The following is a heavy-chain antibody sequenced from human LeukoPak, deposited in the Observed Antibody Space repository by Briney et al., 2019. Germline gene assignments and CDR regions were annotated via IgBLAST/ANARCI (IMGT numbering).Heavy chain of an antibody. D-gene: IGHD3-10*01. CDR1: GFTFSSYG. CDR2: IRYDGSNK. CDR3: AKDEDLWFGERPMGHLDY. V-gene: IGHV3-30*02. J-gene: IGHJ4*02. Sequence: GGSLRLSCAASGFTFSSYGMHWVRQAPGKGLEWVAFIRYDGSNKYYADSVKGRFTISRDNSKNMLYLQMNSLRAEDTAVYYCAKDEDLWFGERPMGHLDYWGQGTLVTVSS.